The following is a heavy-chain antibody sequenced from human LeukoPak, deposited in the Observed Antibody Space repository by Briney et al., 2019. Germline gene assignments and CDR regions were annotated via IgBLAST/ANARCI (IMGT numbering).Heavy chain of an antibody. D-gene: IGHD1-26*01. CDR1: GFTFSSYN. CDR3: ARDKVVGATHFDY. J-gene: IGHJ4*02. Sequence: PGGSLRLSCAASGFTFSSYNMNWVRQAPGKVLEWVSSISTSSSYIYYADSVKGRFTISRDNARNSLFLQMNSLRAEDTAVYYCARDKVVGATHFDYWGQGTLVTVSS. CDR2: ISTSSSYI. V-gene: IGHV3-21*01.